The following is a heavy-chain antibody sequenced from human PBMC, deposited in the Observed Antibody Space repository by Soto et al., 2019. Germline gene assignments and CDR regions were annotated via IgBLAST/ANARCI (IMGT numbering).Heavy chain of an antibody. CDR1: GYTFTSYG. CDR2: ISANNGNT. J-gene: IGHJ4*02. Sequence: QVQLVQSGAEVKKPGASVKVSCKASGYTFTSYGISWVRQAPGQGLEWMGWISANNGNTNYAQKVQGRVTMTTDTSTSTAYMQLRSLRSVDPHVYDCSRNRPSYTLDYWGQGTLVTVSS. V-gene: IGHV1-18*01. D-gene: IGHD1-26*01. CDR3: SRNRPSYTLDY.